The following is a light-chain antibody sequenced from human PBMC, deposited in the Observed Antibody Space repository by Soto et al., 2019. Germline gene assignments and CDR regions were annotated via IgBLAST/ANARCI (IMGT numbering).Light chain of an antibody. J-gene: IGKJ2*01. CDR3: QQRSNWPPMYT. V-gene: IGKV3-11*01. Sequence: EIVLPQSPATLSLPPGERATLSFRASQSVSSYLAWYQQKPGQAPRILIYDASNRATGIPARFSGSGSGTDFTLTISSLQPADFAVYYCQQRSNWPPMYTFGQGTKLEIK. CDR1: QSVSSY. CDR2: DAS.